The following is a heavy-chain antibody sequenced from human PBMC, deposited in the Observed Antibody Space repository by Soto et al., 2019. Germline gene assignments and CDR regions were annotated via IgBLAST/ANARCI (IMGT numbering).Heavy chain of an antibody. V-gene: IGHV3-53*01. CDR1: GVTGRGKRY. J-gene: IGHJ3*01. D-gene: IGHD1-1*01. CDR3: ASWHEREHAYDV. Sequence: GGTLRLSCAAPGVTGRGKRYGAGVRQAPGKGLEWISALYDVDGTFYADSVKGRFTTSSDSSKTTVYLQMNGLRPDDTAVYYCASWHEREHAYDVWGRGTTVTVSS. CDR2: LYDVDGT.